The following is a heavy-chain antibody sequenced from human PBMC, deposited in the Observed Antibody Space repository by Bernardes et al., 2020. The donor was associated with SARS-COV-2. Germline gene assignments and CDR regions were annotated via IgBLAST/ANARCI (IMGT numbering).Heavy chain of an antibody. Sequence: VGSLRLSCEGSGFTFETYSMNWVRQAPGKGLEWVSSISGSSSYMYYADSVKGRFTISRDNAKNSLFLEMNSLRAEDTAVYYCAKVATAVAGFPFDYWGQGTLVTVSS. J-gene: IGHJ4*02. D-gene: IGHD6-19*01. V-gene: IGHV3-21*04. CDR3: AKVATAVAGFPFDY. CDR2: ISGSSSYM. CDR1: GFTFETYS.